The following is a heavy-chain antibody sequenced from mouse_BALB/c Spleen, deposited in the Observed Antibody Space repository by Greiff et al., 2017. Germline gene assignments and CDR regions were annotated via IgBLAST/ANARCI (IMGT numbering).Heavy chain of an antibody. CDR3: ARHGDYYGYYFDY. J-gene: IGHJ2*01. CDR1: GFAFSSYD. V-gene: IGHV5-12-1*01. D-gene: IGHD1-2*01. Sequence: VQLKESGGGLVKPGGSLKLSCAASGFAFSSYDMSWVRQTPEKRLEWVAYISSGGGSTYYPDTVKGRFTISRDNAKNTLYLQMSSLKSEDTAMYYCARHGDYYGYYFDYWGQGTTLTVSS. CDR2: ISSGGGST.